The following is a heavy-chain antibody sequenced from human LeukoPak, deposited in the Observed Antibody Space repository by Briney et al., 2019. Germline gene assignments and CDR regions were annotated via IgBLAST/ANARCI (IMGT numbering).Heavy chain of an antibody. V-gene: IGHV4-4*07. CDR2: IYTSGST. J-gene: IGHJ6*02. CDR1: GGSISSYY. Sequence: PSETLSLTCTVSGGSISSYYWSWIRQPAGKGLEWIGRIYTSGSTNYNPSLKSRVTMSVDTTKNQFSLKLSSVTAADTAVYYCARDQVPYDILTGSDYYYYGMDVWGQGTTVTVSS. CDR3: ARDQVPYDILTGSDYYYYGMDV. D-gene: IGHD3-9*01.